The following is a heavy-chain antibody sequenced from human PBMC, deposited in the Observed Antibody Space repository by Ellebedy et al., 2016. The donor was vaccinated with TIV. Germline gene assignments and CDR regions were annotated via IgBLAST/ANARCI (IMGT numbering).Heavy chain of an antibody. Sequence: GESLKISCATSGFTFSTYWLAWVRQAPGKGLEWVANIHQDGSDKHYVDSVKGRFTISRDNAKNSLYLQMNSLRAEDTDVYYCAQRGADYWGQGTPVTVSS. CDR3: AQRGADY. CDR1: GFTFSTYW. D-gene: IGHD3-16*01. J-gene: IGHJ4*02. CDR2: IHQDGSDK. V-gene: IGHV3-7*03.